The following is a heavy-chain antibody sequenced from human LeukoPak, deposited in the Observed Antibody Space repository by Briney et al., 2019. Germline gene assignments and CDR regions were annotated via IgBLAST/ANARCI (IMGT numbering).Heavy chain of an antibody. D-gene: IGHD3-3*01. V-gene: IGHV3-21*01. CDR2: ISSSSSYI. CDR1: GLTFSSYS. CDR3: AGDPSTIFGDMDV. Sequence: AGSLTLSCAASGLTFSSYSMNWLRQAPGKGRDWVSSISSSSSYIYYAYSVKGRFTIYRDTDKNYLYLQMNSLRAEDTAVYYCAGDPSTIFGDMDVWGKGTTVTVSS. J-gene: IGHJ6*03.